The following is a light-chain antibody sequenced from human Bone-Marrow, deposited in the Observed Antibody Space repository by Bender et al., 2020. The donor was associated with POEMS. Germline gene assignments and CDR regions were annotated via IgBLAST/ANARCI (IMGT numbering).Light chain of an antibody. Sequence: SYELTQPPSVSVSPGQTARITCPGDALPKQYAYWYQQKPGQAPVLVICNDSERPSGIPERFSGSSSGTTVTLTISRVEAGDEADYYCQVWDRDSGYSVVFGGGTRLTVL. CDR2: NDS. J-gene: IGLJ2*01. CDR3: QVWDRDSGYSVV. CDR1: ALPKQY. V-gene: IGLV3-25*02.